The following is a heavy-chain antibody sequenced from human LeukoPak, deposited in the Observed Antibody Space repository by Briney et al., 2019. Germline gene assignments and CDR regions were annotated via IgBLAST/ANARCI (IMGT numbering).Heavy chain of an antibody. J-gene: IGHJ6*02. CDR3: ASNPTYYYDSSGYYYRNYYYGMDV. CDR2: IYSGGST. D-gene: IGHD3-22*01. V-gene: IGHV3-53*01. CDR1: GFTVSSNY. Sequence: GGSLRLSCAASGFTVSSNYMSWDRQAPGKGLEWVSVIYSGGSTYYADSVKGRFTISRDNSKNTLYLQMNSLRAEDTAVYYCASNPTYYYDSSGYYYRNYYYGMDVWGQGTTVTVSS.